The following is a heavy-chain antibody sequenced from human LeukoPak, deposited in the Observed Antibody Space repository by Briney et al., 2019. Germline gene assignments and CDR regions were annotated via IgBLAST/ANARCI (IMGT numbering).Heavy chain of an antibody. V-gene: IGHV1-2*02. CDR1: GYTFTVYY. Sequence: GASVTVSFKASGYTFTVYYMHWVRQAPGQGLEWMGWINPNSGGTNYAQKFQGRVTMTRDTSISTAYMELSRLRSDDTAVYYCARDGKPWLVTSLFDYWGQGTLVTVSS. CDR3: ARDGKPWLVTSLFDY. J-gene: IGHJ4*02. D-gene: IGHD6-19*01. CDR2: INPNSGGT.